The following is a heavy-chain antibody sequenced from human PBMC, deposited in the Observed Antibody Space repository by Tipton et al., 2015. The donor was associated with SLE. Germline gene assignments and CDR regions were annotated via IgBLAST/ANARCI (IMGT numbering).Heavy chain of an antibody. J-gene: IGHJ5*02. CDR1: GGSISSSSYY. V-gene: IGHV4-39*07. D-gene: IGHD1-26*01. CDR3: ARDHGGGARDNWFDP. CDR2: IYYSGST. Sequence: TLSLTCTVSGGSISSSSYYWGWIRQPPGKGLEWIGSIYYSGSTYYNPSLKSRVTISVDTSKNQFSLKLSSVTAADTAVYYCARDHGGGARDNWFDPWGQGTLVTVSS.